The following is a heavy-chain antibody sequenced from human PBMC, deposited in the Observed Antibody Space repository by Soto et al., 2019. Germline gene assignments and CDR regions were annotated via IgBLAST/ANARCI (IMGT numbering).Heavy chain of an antibody. J-gene: IGHJ4*02. D-gene: IGHD2-8*01. V-gene: IGHV3-21*01. Sequence: PGGSLRLSCAASGFTFSSYSMNWVRQAPGKGLEWVSSISSSSSYIYYADSVKGRFTISRDNAKNSLYLQMNSLRAEDTAVYYCARVSPARYYFDYWGQGTLVTVSS. CDR1: GFTFSSYS. CDR3: ARVSPARYYFDY. CDR2: ISSSSSYI.